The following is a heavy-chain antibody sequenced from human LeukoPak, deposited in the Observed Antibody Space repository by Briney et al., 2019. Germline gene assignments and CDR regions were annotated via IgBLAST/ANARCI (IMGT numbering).Heavy chain of an antibody. V-gene: IGHV4-59*13. D-gene: IGHD2-15*01. J-gene: IGHJ4*02. CDR3: ARGAGWWDY. CDR1: GGSISSNY. CDR2: CHYSGNT. Sequence: SETLSLTCTISGGSISSNYWSWIRQPPGKGLEWIGYCHYSGNTNYNPSLKSRATISVDMSKNQFSLNLSSVTAADTAVYYCARGAGWWDYWGQGTLVTVSS.